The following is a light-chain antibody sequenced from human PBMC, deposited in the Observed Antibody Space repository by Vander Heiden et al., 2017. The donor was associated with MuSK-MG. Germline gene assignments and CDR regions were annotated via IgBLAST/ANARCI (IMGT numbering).Light chain of an antibody. V-gene: IGLV1-40*01. CDR2: GNN. Sequence: QSVLTQPPSVSGAPGQRVTISCTGRSSTTGAGYDVHWYPQLAGTAPNLLIYGNNNRPSGVPDRFSGSKSGTAASLAITGLQAEDEAVYYCQSYDSSLSGPVVFGGGTKLTVL. CDR1: SSTTGAGYD. CDR3: QSYDSSLSGPVV. J-gene: IGLJ2*01.